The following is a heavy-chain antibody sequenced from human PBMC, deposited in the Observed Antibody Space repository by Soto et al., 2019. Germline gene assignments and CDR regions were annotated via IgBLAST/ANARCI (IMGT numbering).Heavy chain of an antibody. Sequence: HPGGSLRLSCAASGFTFSSYVMSWVRQAPGKGLEWVSAISDSGGSTYYADSVKGRFTISRDNSKNTLHLQMNSLRAEDTAVYYCAKDHPLVGYCSTTSCYQDYWGQGP. CDR2: ISDSGGST. D-gene: IGHD2-2*01. CDR3: AKDHPLVGYCSTTSCYQDY. V-gene: IGHV3-23*01. CDR1: GFTFSSYV. J-gene: IGHJ4*02.